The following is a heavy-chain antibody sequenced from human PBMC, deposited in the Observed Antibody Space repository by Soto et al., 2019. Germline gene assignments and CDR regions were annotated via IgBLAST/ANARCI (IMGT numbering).Heavy chain of an antibody. D-gene: IGHD6-19*01. CDR3: ARDRGVAPPVAGNTHYYYYMDV. CDR1: GYSFTNYG. Sequence: QDQLVQSGAEVKKPGASVTVSCKASGYSFTNYGVTWVRQAPGQGLEWMGWISAFNGNTHYAQNLQGRVTMTTDASTRTAYMELRSLRSDDTAVYYCARDRGVAPPVAGNTHYYYYMDVWGKGTTVTVSS. CDR2: ISAFNGNT. J-gene: IGHJ6*03. V-gene: IGHV1-18*01.